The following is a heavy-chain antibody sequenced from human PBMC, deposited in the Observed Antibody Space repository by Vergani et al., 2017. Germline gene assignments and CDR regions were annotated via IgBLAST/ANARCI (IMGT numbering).Heavy chain of an antibody. Sequence: QVQLQESGPGLVKPSGTLSLTCAVSGGSISSSNWWSWVRQPPGKGLEWIGEIYHSGSTYYNPSLKSRVTISVDTSKNQFSLKLSSVTAADTAVYYCARVGVVRGVSYYYYYYGMDVWGQGTTVTVSS. CDR1: GGSISSSNW. J-gene: IGHJ6*02. CDR3: ARVGVVRGVSYYYYYYGMDV. CDR2: IYHSGST. D-gene: IGHD3-10*01. V-gene: IGHV4-4*02.